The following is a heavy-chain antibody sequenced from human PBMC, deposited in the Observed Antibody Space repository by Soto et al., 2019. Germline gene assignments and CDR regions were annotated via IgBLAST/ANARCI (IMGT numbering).Heavy chain of an antibody. D-gene: IGHD6-13*01. CDR1: GYTFTRYA. J-gene: IGHJ6*02. Sequence: ASVKVSCKASGYTFTRYAMHWVRQAPGQRLEWMGWINAGNGNTKYSQKFQGRVTITRDTSASTAYMELSSLRSEDTAVYYCVSSNIAAAPYGMDVWGQGTTVTVSS. V-gene: IGHV1-3*01. CDR2: INAGNGNT. CDR3: VSSNIAAAPYGMDV.